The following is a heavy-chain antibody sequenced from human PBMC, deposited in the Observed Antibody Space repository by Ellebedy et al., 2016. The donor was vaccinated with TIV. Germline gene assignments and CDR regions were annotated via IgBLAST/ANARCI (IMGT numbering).Heavy chain of an antibody. CDR1: DFTVSNNY. D-gene: IGHD6-19*01. V-gene: IGHV3-53*01. CDR3: AGGISVAGTSLGF. J-gene: IGHJ4*02. CDR2: IYSSGGT. Sequence: GESLKISCAASDFTVSNNYMSWVRQAPGRGLEWVSTIYSSGGTYYAGSVKGRFTISRDNSKNTLYLQMNSLRAEDTAVYYCAGGISVAGTSLGFWGQGTLVTVSS.